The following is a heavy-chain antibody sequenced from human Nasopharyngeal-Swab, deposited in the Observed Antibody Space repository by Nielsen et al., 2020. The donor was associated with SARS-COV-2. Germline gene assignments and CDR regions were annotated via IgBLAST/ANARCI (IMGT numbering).Heavy chain of an antibody. D-gene: IGHD1-1*01. CDR1: GFTFRRYW. J-gene: IGHJ4*02. CDR3: ARGHNWSFDY. CDR2: IKQDGSEK. Sequence: GESLKISCAASGFTFRRYWMNWVRQAPGKGLEWVANIKQDGSEKPYVDSVRGRFTISRDNAKNSVYLQMNSLRAEDTAVYYCARGHNWSFDYWGQGTLVTVSA. V-gene: IGHV3-7*04.